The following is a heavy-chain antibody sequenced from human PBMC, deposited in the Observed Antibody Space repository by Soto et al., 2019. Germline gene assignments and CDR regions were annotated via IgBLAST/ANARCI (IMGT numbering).Heavy chain of an antibody. J-gene: IGHJ4*02. CDR2: ISYDGTNK. V-gene: IGHV3-30-3*01. CDR3: AREGVWGSGGWVY. Sequence: QVQLVESGGGVVQPGGSLRLSCAASGFTFSSYAMHWVRQAPGKGLEWVAVISYDGTNKNYADSVKGRYTISRDNSKSTLYVQMDSLRPEDTGVYYCAREGVWGSGGWVYWGQGTLVTVSS. D-gene: IGHD6-19*01. CDR1: GFTFSSYA.